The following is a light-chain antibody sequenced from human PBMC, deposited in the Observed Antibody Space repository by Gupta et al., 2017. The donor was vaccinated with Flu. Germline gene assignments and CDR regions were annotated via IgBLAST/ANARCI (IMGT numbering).Light chain of an antibody. V-gene: IGKV1-39*01. CDR1: QYISNY. J-gene: IGKJ2*03. CDR2: AAS. Sequence: DIQMTQPPSSLSASVGDRVTITCRASQYISNYLNWYQQKPGRAPKLLIFAASSLQSGVPSRFSGSGSETDFTLTINNLQPEDFATYYCQQSYSAPVYSFGQGTKLEIK. CDR3: QQSYSAPVYS.